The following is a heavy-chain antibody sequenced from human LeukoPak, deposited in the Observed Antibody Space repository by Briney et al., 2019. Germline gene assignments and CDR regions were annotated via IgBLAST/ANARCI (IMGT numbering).Heavy chain of an antibody. CDR2: IRQDGSDK. CDR3: ARHSRGSSIDD. Sequence: GGSLRLSCAASGFPFNSYWMSWVRQAPEKGLVWLANIRQDGSDKQYVDSVKGRFTISRDNAKNSLYLQMNSLSAEDTAVYYCARHSRGSSIDDWGQGTLVTVSS. V-gene: IGHV3-7*01. D-gene: IGHD2-15*01. CDR1: GFPFNSYW. J-gene: IGHJ4*02.